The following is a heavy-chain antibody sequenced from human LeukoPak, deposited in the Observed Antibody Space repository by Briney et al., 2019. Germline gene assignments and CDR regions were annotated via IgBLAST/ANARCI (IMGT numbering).Heavy chain of an antibody. CDR3: ARDGRGETVTTSHYYFDY. CDR2: IYTGGST. V-gene: IGHV4-61*02. J-gene: IGHJ4*02. CDR1: GGSSNSGSYY. Sequence: SETLSLTCTVSGGSSNSGSYYWSWIRQPAGKGLEWIGRIYTGGSTKYSPSLKSRVTISLGPSEDQFSLKLSSVTAADTAVYYCARDGRGETVTTSHYYFDYWGQGTLVTVSS. D-gene: IGHD4-17*01.